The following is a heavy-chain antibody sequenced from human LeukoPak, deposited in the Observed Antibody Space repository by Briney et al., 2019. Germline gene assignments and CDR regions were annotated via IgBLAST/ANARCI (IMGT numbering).Heavy chain of an antibody. J-gene: IGHJ6*02. V-gene: IGHV4-34*01. CDR3: ARGPDPGKVGAAIYYYYGMDV. D-gene: IGHD1-26*01. CDR1: GGSFSGYY. Sequence: SETLSLTCAVYGGSFSGYYWSWIRQPPGKGLEWIGEINHSGSTNYNPSLESRVTISVDTSKNQFSLKLSSVTAADTAVYYCARGPDPGKVGAAIYYYYGMDVWGQGTTVTVSS. CDR2: INHSGST.